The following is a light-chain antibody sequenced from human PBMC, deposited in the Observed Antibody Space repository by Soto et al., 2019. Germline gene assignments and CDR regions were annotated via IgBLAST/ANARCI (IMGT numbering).Light chain of an antibody. Sequence: QSALTQPPSASGSPGQSVTISCTGTSSDVGGYNYVSWYQQHPGKAPKLMIYEVSKRPSGVPDRFSGSKSGNPASLTVSGLQAEDEADYYCSSYAGSNPVVFGGGTKLTVL. V-gene: IGLV2-8*01. J-gene: IGLJ2*01. CDR1: SSDVGGYNY. CDR3: SSYAGSNPVV. CDR2: EVS.